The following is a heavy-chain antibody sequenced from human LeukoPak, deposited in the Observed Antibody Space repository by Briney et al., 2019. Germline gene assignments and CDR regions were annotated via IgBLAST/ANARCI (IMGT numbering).Heavy chain of an antibody. J-gene: IGHJ3*02. CDR3: ARARSSYGYGDAFDI. CDR2: ISYDGSSK. Sequence: GRSLRLSCAASGFTFSTYAMHWVRQAPGKGLEWVAVISYDGSSKYYADSVKGRFTISRDNSKNTLYLQMNSLRAEDTAVYYCARARSSYGYGDAFDIWGQGTMVTVSP. D-gene: IGHD5-18*01. V-gene: IGHV3-30*04. CDR1: GFTFSTYA.